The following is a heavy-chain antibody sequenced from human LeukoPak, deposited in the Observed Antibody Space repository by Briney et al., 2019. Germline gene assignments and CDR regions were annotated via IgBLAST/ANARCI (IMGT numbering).Heavy chain of an antibody. Sequence: GGSLRLSCAASGFTFSSYAMSWVRQAPGKGLEWVSAISGSGGSTYYADSVKGRFTISRDKSKNTLFLQMNSLRAEDTAIYFCTRDDAVGGGYLDYWGQGALVTVSP. D-gene: IGHD6-19*01. CDR2: ISGSGGST. CDR3: TRDDAVGGGYLDY. V-gene: IGHV3-23*01. CDR1: GFTFSSYA. J-gene: IGHJ4*02.